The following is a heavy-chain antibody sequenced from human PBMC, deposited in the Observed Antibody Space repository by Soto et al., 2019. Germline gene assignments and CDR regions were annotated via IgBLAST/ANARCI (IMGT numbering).Heavy chain of an antibody. Sequence: QVQLQQWGAGLLKPSETLSLTCAVYGGSFSGYYWSWIRQPPGKGLEWIGEINHSGSTNYNPSLKSRVTISVDTSKNQFSLKLSSVTAAEPAVYYCSRTYSSSWSPFEYWGQGTLVTVSS. CDR3: SRTYSSSWSPFEY. V-gene: IGHV4-34*01. CDR1: GGSFSGYY. CDR2: INHSGST. D-gene: IGHD6-13*01. J-gene: IGHJ4*02.